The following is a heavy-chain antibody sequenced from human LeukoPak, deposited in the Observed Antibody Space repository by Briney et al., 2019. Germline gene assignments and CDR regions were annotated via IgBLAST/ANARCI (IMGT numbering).Heavy chain of an antibody. CDR2: ISYDGGNI. Sequence: GGSLRLSCAASGFIISSYGMHWVRQAPGKGLEWVAAISYDGGNISYTDSGKGRFTISRDNSKNTLYLQMNSLRAEDTAVYYCAKRGYCRGGTGFSHDAFDIWGQGTMVTVSS. CDR1: GFIISSYG. D-gene: IGHD2-15*01. J-gene: IGHJ3*02. CDR3: AKRGYCRGGTGFSHDAFDI. V-gene: IGHV3-30*18.